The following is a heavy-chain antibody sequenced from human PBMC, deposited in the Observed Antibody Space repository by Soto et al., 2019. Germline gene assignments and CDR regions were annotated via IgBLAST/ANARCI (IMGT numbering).Heavy chain of an antibody. J-gene: IGHJ6*02. V-gene: IGHV1-69*06. D-gene: IGHD2-2*01. Sequence: QVQLVQSGAEVKKPGSSVKVSCKASGGTFSSYAISWVRQAPGQGLEWMGGIIPIFGTANYAQKFQGRVTITADKSTSTAYMELSSLRSEDTAVYYCAGARIAVPGPNYYYYGMDVWGQGTTVTVSS. CDR1: GGTFSSYA. CDR2: IIPIFGTA. CDR3: AGARIAVPGPNYYYYGMDV.